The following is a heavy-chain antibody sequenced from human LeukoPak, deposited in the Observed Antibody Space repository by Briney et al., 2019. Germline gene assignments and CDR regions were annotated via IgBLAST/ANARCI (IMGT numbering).Heavy chain of an antibody. V-gene: IGHV3-23*01. J-gene: IGHJ5*02. Sequence: PGGSLRVSCVASGFTFSTYGLAWVRQAPGKGLEWVSSISGGGSNIYYGDSVKGRFTISRDNSKNTLYLQLNSLRVEDTAIYYWAKGQASKVTAAFSRGFDHWGQGTLVTVSS. CDR2: ISGGGSNI. CDR1: GFTFSTYG. CDR3: AKGQASKVTAAFSRGFDH. D-gene: IGHD6-13*01.